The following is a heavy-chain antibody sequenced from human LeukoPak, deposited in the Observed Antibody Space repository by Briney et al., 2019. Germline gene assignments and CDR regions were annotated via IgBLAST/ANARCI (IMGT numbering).Heavy chain of an antibody. Sequence: PSETLSLTCTVSGGSVSSSTYYWSWIRQPPGEGLEWIGYIYYSGSTNYTPSLKSRVTISVDTSKNQFSLNLSSVTAADTAVYYCARGRSRDGYNYDYWGQGTLVTVSS. J-gene: IGHJ4*02. D-gene: IGHD5-24*01. CDR3: ARGRSRDGYNYDY. CDR2: IYYSGST. CDR1: GGSVSSSTYY. V-gene: IGHV4-61*01.